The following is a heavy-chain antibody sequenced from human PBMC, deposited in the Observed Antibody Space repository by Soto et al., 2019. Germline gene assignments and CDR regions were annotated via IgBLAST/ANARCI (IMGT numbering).Heavy chain of an antibody. CDR3: ARAGIVSTIPFDY. CDR2: IYYIGST. Sequence: SETLSLTCTVSGGSVSSGSYYWSWIRQPPGEGLEWIGYIYYIGSTNYNPSLKSRVTVSVDTSKNQFSLKLSSVTAADTAVYYCARAGIVSTIPFDYWGQGTLVTVSS. D-gene: IGHD5-12*01. CDR1: GGSVSSGSYY. J-gene: IGHJ4*02. V-gene: IGHV4-61*01.